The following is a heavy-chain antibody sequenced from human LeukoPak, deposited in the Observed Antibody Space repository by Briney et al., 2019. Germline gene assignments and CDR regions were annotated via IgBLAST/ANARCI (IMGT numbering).Heavy chain of an antibody. J-gene: IGHJ5*02. CDR3: AREDTAMVNWFDP. CDR2: IYYSGST. D-gene: IGHD5-18*01. Sequence: PSETLSLTCTVSGGSISSYYWSWIRQPPGKGLEWIGYIYYSGSTNYNPSLKSRVTISVDTSKNQFSLRLSSVTAADTAVYYCAREDTAMVNWFDPWGQGTLVTVSS. CDR1: GGSISSYY. V-gene: IGHV4-59*01.